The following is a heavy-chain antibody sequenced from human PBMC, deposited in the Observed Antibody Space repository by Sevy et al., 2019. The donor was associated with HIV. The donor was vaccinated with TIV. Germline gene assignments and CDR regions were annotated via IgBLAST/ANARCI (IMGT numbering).Heavy chain of an antibody. J-gene: IGHJ6*02. CDR1: GGSISSYY. V-gene: IGHV4-59*01. Sequence: SETLSLTCTVSGGSISSYYWSWIRQPPGKGLEWIGNIYYSGSTNYNPSLKSRVTISVDTSKNQFSLKLSSVTAADTAVYYCARRGTMRYYYYGMDVWGQGTTVTVSS. CDR3: ARRGTMRYYYYGMDV. D-gene: IGHD3-22*01. CDR2: IYYSGST.